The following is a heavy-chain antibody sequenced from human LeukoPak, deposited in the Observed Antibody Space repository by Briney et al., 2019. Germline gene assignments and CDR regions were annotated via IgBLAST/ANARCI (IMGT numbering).Heavy chain of an antibody. CDR3: ARDRYAGSSWLDP. D-gene: IGHD3-16*01. CDR2: INPNSGGT. V-gene: IGHV1-2*02. Sequence: GASVKVSCKASGYTFTGHYMHWVRQAPGQGLEWMGWINPNSGGTNYAQKFQGGVTMTRDTSISTAYMELSRLRSDDTAVYYCARDRYAGSSWLDPWGQGTLVTVSS. J-gene: IGHJ5*02. CDR1: GYTFTGHY.